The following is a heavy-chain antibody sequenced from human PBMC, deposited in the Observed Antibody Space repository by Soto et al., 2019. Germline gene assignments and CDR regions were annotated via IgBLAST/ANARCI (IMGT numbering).Heavy chain of an antibody. V-gene: IGHV3-30-3*01. CDR1: GFTFSSYA. Sequence: GGSLRLSCAASGFTFSSYAMHWVRQAPGKGLEWVAVISYDGSNKYYADSVKGRFTISRDNSKNTLYPQMNSLRAEDTAVYYCARELTTMIVVVKNAFDIWGQGTMVTV. D-gene: IGHD3-22*01. CDR2: ISYDGSNK. CDR3: ARELTTMIVVVKNAFDI. J-gene: IGHJ3*02.